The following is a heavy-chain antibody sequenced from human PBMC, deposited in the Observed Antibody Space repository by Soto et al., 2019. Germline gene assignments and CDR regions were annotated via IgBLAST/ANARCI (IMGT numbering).Heavy chain of an antibody. V-gene: IGHV3-21*01. D-gene: IGHD5-18*01. CDR3: ARDRIQLWSTRGTFDS. CDR1: GFTFSTFS. J-gene: IGHJ4*02. CDR2: ISGDSNYI. Sequence: PGGSLRLSCEASGFTFSTFSMNWVRQAPGKGLEWVPSISGDSNYIYYADSVKGRFTISRDNTKHSLYLDMNSLRAEDTALYYCARDRIQLWSTRGTFDSWGQGTLVTVSS.